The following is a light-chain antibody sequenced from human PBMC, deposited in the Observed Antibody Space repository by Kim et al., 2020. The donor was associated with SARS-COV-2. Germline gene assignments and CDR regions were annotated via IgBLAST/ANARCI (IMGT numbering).Light chain of an antibody. CDR1: HDITNY. CDR2: EAS. Sequence: DIQMTQSPSSLSASVGDRVTITCQASHDITNYLNWYQQKPGKAPKLLIYEASNLQTGVPSRFSGSGSGTDFTFTISSLQPEDVATYYCQQYDSVPLTFGGGTKLEI. J-gene: IGKJ4*01. CDR3: QQYDSVPLT. V-gene: IGKV1-33*01.